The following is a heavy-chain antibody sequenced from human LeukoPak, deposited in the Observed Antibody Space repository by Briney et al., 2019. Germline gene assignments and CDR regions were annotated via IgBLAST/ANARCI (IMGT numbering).Heavy chain of an antibody. V-gene: IGHV3-21*01. CDR3: ASLGYCSGGSCYGRADAFDI. CDR1: GFTFSSYS. D-gene: IGHD2-15*01. CDR2: ISSSSSYI. J-gene: IGHJ3*02. Sequence: GGSLRLSCAASGFTFSSYSMNWVRQAPGKGLEWVSSISSSSSYIYYADSVKGRFTISRDNAKNSLYLQMNSLRAGDTAVYYCASLGYCSGGSCYGRADAFDIWGQGTMVTVSS.